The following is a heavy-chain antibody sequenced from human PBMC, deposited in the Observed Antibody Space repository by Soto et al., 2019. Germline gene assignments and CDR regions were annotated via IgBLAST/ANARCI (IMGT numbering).Heavy chain of an antibody. CDR2: IYWDDDK. J-gene: IGHJ6*02. V-gene: IGHV2-5*02. CDR3: AHKGGRGAGMDV. Sequence: QITLKESGPTLVKPTQTLTLTCTFSGFSVSTGGVGVAWIRQPPGKALEWLALIYWDDDKRYSPFLQSRDTITKDTSKNQVVLTMTHMDPVDSATYYCAHKGGRGAGMDVWGQGTTVTVSS. CDR1: GFSVSTGGVG. D-gene: IGHD2-15*01.